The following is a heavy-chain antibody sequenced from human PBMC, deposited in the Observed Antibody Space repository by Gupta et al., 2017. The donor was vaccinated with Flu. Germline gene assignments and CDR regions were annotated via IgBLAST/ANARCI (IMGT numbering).Heavy chain of an antibody. V-gene: IGHV4-4*07. Sequence: SWIRQYAGKGLGWIWRIDATGISNYNPSLKSRVTMSIDTSTNHFSLRLTSVTAADTAVYYCARDRGGAYHFDYWGQGALVTVSS. CDR2: IDATGIS. J-gene: IGHJ4*02. CDR3: ARDRGGAYHFDY. D-gene: IGHD3-3*01.